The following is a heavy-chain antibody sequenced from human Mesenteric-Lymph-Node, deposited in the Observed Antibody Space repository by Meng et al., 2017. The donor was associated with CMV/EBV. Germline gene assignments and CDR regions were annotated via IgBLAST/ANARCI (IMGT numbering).Heavy chain of an antibody. CDR2: IHYSGTT. CDR1: GGSISSYY. J-gene: IGHJ4*02. CDR3: ARASDFWSGYPFDY. D-gene: IGHD3-3*01. V-gene: IGHV4-59*01. Sequence: SETLSLTCTVSGGSISSYYWSWIRQPPGKGLEWIGYIHYSGTTNYNPSLKSRVTISVDTSKNQFSLKLSSVTAADTAVYYCARASDFWSGYPFDYWGQGTLVTVSS.